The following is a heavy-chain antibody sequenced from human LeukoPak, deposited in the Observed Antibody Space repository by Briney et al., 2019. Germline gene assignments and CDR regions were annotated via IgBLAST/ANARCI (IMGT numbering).Heavy chain of an antibody. CDR2: IHPNSGGT. D-gene: IGHD2-2*01. CDR3: GRKSASRKTSEFDY. V-gene: IGHV1-2*02. Sequence: ASVKVSCKASGYTFTDYYMNWARQAPGQGLEWMGWIHPNSGGTNYAQKFQGRVTMTRDTSISTAYMELSRLTFDDTAVYYCGRKSASRKTSEFDYWGQGTLVTVSS. J-gene: IGHJ4*02. CDR1: GYTFTDYY.